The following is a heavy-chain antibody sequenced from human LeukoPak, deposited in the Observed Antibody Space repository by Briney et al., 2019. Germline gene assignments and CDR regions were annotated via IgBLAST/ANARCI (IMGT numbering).Heavy chain of an antibody. CDR1: GFTFSSAW. J-gene: IGHJ3*01. CDR2: IKTNADGGTT. Sequence: GGSLRLSCAASGFTFSSAWMSWVRQAPGKGLEWIGRIKTNADGGTTDYAEPVEGRFTISSDDSKTTLLLQMNSLKPEDTALYYCATERHRASWFDAFDGWGQGTMVTVSS. V-gene: IGHV3-15*01. D-gene: IGHD6-13*01. CDR3: ATERHRASWFDAFDG.